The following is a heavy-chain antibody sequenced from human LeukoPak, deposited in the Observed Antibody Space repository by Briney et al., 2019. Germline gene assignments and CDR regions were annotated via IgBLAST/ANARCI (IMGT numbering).Heavy chain of an antibody. CDR2: ISGDGVST. CDR3: AKEGYSHTSNYFDN. CDR1: GFMFDDSA. Sequence: PGGSLRLSRAASGFMFDDSAMHWVRQAPGKGLEWVSLISGDGVSTFYADSVKGRFTISRDNSKNSLSLQMDSLTTEDTALYYCAKEGYSHTSNYFDNWGQGILVTVSS. V-gene: IGHV3-43*02. J-gene: IGHJ4*02. D-gene: IGHD2-15*01.